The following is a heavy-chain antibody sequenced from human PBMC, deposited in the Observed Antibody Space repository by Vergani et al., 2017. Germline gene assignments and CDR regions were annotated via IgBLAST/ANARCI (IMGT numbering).Heavy chain of an antibody. V-gene: IGHV3-15*05. J-gene: IGHJ4*02. D-gene: IGHD2-8*01. CDR2: SKPKTEGGTT. CDR1: GFSFPGYA. Sequence: EVQLLESGGDLVQPGGSLRLSCEASGFSFPGYAMSWVRQSPGKGLEYIGLSKPKTEGGTTHYNAAMKGRVTISRDDSKSVLFLEMTNLAPEDTAVYYCWDTNYANSWDFWGQGSLVTVSS. CDR3: WDTNYANSWDF.